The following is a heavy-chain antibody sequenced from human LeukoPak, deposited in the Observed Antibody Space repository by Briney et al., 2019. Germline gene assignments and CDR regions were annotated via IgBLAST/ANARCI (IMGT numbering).Heavy chain of an antibody. CDR2: ISSSGSYI. Sequence: GWSLRLSCSASGFTFINYNMNWVRHAPGNGLEWVSSISSSGSYIYSADSMKGRFTISRDNAKNSLYLQMNSLRAEDTAVYYCASRASCGGDCYQFDYWGQGTLVTVSS. CDR3: ASRASCGGDCYQFDY. V-gene: IGHV3-21*01. J-gene: IGHJ4*02. D-gene: IGHD2-21*02. CDR1: GFTFINYN.